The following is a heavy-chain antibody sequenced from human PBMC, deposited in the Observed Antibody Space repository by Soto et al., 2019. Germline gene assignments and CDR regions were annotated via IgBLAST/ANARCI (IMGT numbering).Heavy chain of an antibody. CDR3: ARDSGSGLMFDP. Sequence: GASVKVSCKASGNTFTSNGISWVRQAPGQGLEWMGWISAYNGNTIYAQKLQGRVTMTTDASTSTAYMDLRSLRSDDTAVYYCARDSGSGLMFDPWGQGTLVTVSS. J-gene: IGHJ5*02. D-gene: IGHD3-3*01. CDR1: GNTFTSNG. CDR2: ISAYNGNT. V-gene: IGHV1-18*01.